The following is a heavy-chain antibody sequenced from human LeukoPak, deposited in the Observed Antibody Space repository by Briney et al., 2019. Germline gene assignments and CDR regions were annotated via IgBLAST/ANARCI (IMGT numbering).Heavy chain of an antibody. Sequence: PGGSLRLSCAASGFTFSSYAMTRVRQAPGKGLEWVSDISGSGGGTYYADSVKGRFTISRDNSKNTLYLQMNSLRAEDTAVYYCAKEDLYGSVKWFDPWGQGTLVTVPS. J-gene: IGHJ5*02. V-gene: IGHV3-23*01. CDR3: AKEDLYGSVKWFDP. CDR2: ISGSGGGT. CDR1: GFTFSSYA. D-gene: IGHD3-10*01.